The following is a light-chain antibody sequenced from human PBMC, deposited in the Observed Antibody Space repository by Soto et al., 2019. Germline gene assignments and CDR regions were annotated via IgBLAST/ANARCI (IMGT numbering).Light chain of an antibody. J-gene: IGLJ1*01. CDR2: GVN. Sequence: SVLPQPPSVSGSPGPRVTISRTGSSSNIGAEYGIRWYQHLPGTAPKLLIYGVNSRPSGVPDRFSGSKSGSSASLAIAGLQAEDEADYYCQSYDDSLGGFYVFGTGTKVTVL. CDR3: QSYDDSLGGFYV. V-gene: IGLV1-40*01. CDR1: SSNIGAEYG.